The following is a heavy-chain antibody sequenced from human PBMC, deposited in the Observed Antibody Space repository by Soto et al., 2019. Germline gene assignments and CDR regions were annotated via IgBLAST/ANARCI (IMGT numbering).Heavy chain of an antibody. D-gene: IGHD1-26*01. CDR1: GYSFTKYW. J-gene: IGHJ4*02. CDR3: ARTYIGTCPPPYYFDY. V-gene: IGHV5-51*01. CDR2: IYPGDSDA. Sequence: GESLKISCQGSGYSFTKYWIGWVRQMPGKGLEWMGIIYPGDSDARYSPSFQGQVIISADKSINTAYLQWSSLQASDTAIYYCARTYIGTCPPPYYFDYSGQGTLVTVS.